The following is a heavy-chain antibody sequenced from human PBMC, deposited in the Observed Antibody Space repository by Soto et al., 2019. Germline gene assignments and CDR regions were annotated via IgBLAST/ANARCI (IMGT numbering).Heavy chain of an antibody. CDR1: GGSITSSSPF. Sequence: SETLSLTCSASGGSITSSSPFWGWVRQPPGKGLEWIGTIHFTGNTYYTPSLKSRLTMSIDTSKNEFSLRLNSVTAADTAVYDCAGQTFTIAAASYGRSNWFDPWGPGTLVTVSS. V-gene: IGHV4-39*01. CDR2: IHFTGNT. J-gene: IGHJ5*02. CDR3: AGQTFTIAAASYGRSNWFDP. D-gene: IGHD6-25*01.